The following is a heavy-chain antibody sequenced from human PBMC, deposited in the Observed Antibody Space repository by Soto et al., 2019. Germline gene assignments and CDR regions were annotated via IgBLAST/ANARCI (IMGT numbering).Heavy chain of an antibody. Sequence: PGGSLKLSCAASGFTFSTYAMSWVRQAQGKGLEWVSTISGSGGTTYYADSVKGRFTISRDKSKNTLFLQMNSLRAEDTALYYCAKGGTTVVTDFDYWGHGALVTSPQ. J-gene: IGHJ4*01. CDR2: ISGSGGTT. CDR3: AKGGTTVVTDFDY. CDR1: GFTFSTYA. D-gene: IGHD4-17*01. V-gene: IGHV3-23*01.